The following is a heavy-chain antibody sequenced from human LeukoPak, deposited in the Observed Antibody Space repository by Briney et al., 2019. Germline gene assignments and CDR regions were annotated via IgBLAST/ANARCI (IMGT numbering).Heavy chain of an antibody. V-gene: IGHV3-23*01. CDR1: GFTFSSYA. CDR3: AKDRRVRFLEWLVY. Sequence: GGTLRLSCAASGFTFSSYAMSWVRQAPGKGLEGVSASSGSGGSTYYADSVKGRFTISRDNSKNTLYLQMNSLRAEDTAVYYCAKDRRVRFLEWLVYWGQGTLVTVSS. D-gene: IGHD3-3*01. CDR2: SSGSGGST. J-gene: IGHJ4*02.